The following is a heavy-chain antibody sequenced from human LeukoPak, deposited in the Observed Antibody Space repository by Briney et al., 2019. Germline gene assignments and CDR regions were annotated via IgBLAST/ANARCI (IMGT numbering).Heavy chain of an antibody. V-gene: IGHV3-30*02. J-gene: IGHJ4*02. Sequence: GGSLRLSCAASGFTFSSYGMHWVRQAPGKGLEWVAFIRYDGSNKYYADSVKGRFTISRDNAKNSLYLQMNSLRAEDTAVYYCARDPGSSSWIDYWGQGTLVTVSS. D-gene: IGHD6-13*01. CDR3: ARDPGSSSWIDY. CDR1: GFTFSSYG. CDR2: IRYDGSNK.